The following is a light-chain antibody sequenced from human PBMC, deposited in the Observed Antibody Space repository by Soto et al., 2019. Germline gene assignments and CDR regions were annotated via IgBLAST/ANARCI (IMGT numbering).Light chain of an antibody. CDR1: QSVTSNY. J-gene: IGKJ2*01. CDR3: QQYGTAPPRYT. Sequence: EIVLTQSPGTLSLSPGESATLSCRASQSVTSNYLAWYQQRPGQAPSLLIYGASTRFRGVPDRFSGSGSGTDFTLTISTLEPEDFVVYYCQQYGTAPPRYTFGQGTKLEIK. CDR2: GAS. V-gene: IGKV3-20*01.